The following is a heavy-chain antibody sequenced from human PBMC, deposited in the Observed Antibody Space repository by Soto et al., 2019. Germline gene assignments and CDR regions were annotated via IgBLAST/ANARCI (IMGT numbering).Heavy chain of an antibody. V-gene: IGHV3-11*06. CDR3: ARVGYCSSTSCYGDYYYGMDV. Sequence: KAGGSLRLSCAASGFTFSDYYMSWIRQAPGKGLEWVSYISSSSSYTNYADSVKGRFTISRDNAKNSLYLQMNSLRAEDTAVYYCARVGYCSSTSCYGDYYYGMDVWGQGXTVTVSS. J-gene: IGHJ6*02. CDR1: GFTFSDYY. D-gene: IGHD2-2*01. CDR2: ISSSSSYT.